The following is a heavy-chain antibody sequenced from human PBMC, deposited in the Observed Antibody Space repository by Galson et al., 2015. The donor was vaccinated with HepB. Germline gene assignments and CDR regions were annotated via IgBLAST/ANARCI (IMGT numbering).Heavy chain of an antibody. V-gene: IGHV1-24*01. Sequence: SVKVSCKVSGYTLTELSMHWVRQAPGEGLEWMGGFDPEDGETIYAQKFQGRVTMTEDTSTDTAYMELSSLRSEDTAMYYCARGPSSGWYGRWFDPWGQGTLVTVSS. CDR3: ARGPSSGWYGRWFDP. J-gene: IGHJ5*02. CDR2: FDPEDGET. D-gene: IGHD6-19*01. CDR1: GYTLTELS.